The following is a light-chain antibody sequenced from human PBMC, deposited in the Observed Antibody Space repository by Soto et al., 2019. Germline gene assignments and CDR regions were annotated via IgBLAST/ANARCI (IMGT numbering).Light chain of an antibody. CDR3: LQDINYPWR. J-gene: IGKJ1*01. V-gene: IGKV1-6*01. Sequence: AIRMNQSPSSLSASVGDRVTXXCRASHGIGNALGWYQQKPGKPPKVLIYGASNLQSGVPPRFSGSGSGTDFTLAISSLQPEDSATYSCLQDINYPWRFGQGTKWIS. CDR1: HGIGNA. CDR2: GAS.